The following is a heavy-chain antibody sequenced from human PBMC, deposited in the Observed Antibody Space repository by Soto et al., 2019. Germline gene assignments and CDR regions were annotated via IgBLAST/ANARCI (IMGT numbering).Heavy chain of an antibody. CDR1: GFTFSSYA. CDR2: ISGSGGST. D-gene: IGHD3-22*01. Sequence: PGGSLRLSCAASGFTFSSYAMSWVRQAPGKGLEWVSAISGSGGSTYYADSVKGRFTISRDNSKNTLYLQMNSLRAEDTAVYYCTTYSYSTMIVVRFDYWGHGTLVTVS. J-gene: IGHJ4*01. V-gene: IGHV3-23*01. CDR3: TTYSYSTMIVVRFDY.